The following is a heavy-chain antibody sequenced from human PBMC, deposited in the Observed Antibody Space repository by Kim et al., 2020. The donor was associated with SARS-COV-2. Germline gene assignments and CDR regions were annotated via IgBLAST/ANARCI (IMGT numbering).Heavy chain of an antibody. CDR3: ATRSVAYSSSWDPLRDNWFDP. D-gene: IGHD6-13*01. Sequence: ASVNVSCKVSGYTLTELSMHWVRQAPGKGLEWMGGFDPEDGETIYAQKFQGRVTMTEDTSTDTAYMELSSLRSEDTAVYYCATRSVAYSSSWDPLRDNWFDPWGQGTLVTVSS. V-gene: IGHV1-24*01. J-gene: IGHJ5*02. CDR2: FDPEDGET. CDR1: GYTLTELS.